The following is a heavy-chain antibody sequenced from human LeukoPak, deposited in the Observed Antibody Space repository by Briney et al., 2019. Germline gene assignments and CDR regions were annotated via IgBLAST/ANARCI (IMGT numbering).Heavy chain of an antibody. J-gene: IGHJ4*02. CDR1: GFTFGDYL. Sequence: GRSLRLSCTASGFTFGDYLMSWFRQAPGKGLEWIGFISGGTTEYAASVKGRFTISRDDSTSIPYLQMNSLTTEDTAVYYCSRGSGWLSVYWGQGTLVTVSS. CDR2: ISGGTT. D-gene: IGHD6-19*01. CDR3: SRGSGWLSVY. V-gene: IGHV3-49*03.